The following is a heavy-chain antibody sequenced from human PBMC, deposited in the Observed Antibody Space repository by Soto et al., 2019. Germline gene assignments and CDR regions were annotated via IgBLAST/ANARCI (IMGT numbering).Heavy chain of an antibody. Sequence: SETLSLTCTVSGGSIRGYFWSWIPQPPGEGLEWIGHIHYSGSTSYTPSLKSRVTMSVDTSKNQFSLKLSSVTAADTAVYYCARDERMVRSVGRDYYGMDVWGQGTTVTVSS. J-gene: IGHJ6*02. CDR2: IHYSGST. CDR1: GGSIRGYF. D-gene: IGHD3-10*01. CDR3: ARDERMVRSVGRDYYGMDV. V-gene: IGHV4-59*01.